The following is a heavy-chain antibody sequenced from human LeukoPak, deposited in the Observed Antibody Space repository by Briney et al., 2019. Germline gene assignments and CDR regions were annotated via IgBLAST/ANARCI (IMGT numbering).Heavy chain of an antibody. CDR3: ARHREGYDFWSGYYYYGMDV. V-gene: IGHV4-34*01. D-gene: IGHD3-3*01. Sequence: SETLSLTCAVYGGSFSGYYWSWIRQPPGKGLEWIGEINHSGSTNYNPSLKSRVTISVDTSKNQFSLKLSSVTAADTAVYYCARHREGYDFWSGYYYYGMDVWGQGTTVTVSS. J-gene: IGHJ6*02. CDR1: GGSFSGYY. CDR2: INHSGST.